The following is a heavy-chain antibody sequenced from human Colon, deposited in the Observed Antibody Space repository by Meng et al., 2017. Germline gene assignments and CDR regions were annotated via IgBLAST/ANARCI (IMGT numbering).Heavy chain of an antibody. CDR3: ARDRQWLGSDY. Sequence: QVVLVQAAAEVKKPGASVKVSCKASGYIFTTYGISWVRQAPGEGLEWMGWISAYNGNTNSAQKFQDRVTMTTDTSTNTAYMELRSLRSDDTAMYYCARDRQWLGSDYWGQGTLVTVSS. J-gene: IGHJ4*02. V-gene: IGHV1-18*01. CDR2: ISAYNGNT. D-gene: IGHD6-19*01. CDR1: GYIFTTYG.